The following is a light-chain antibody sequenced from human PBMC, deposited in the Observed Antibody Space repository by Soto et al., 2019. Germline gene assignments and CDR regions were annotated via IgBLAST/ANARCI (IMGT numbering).Light chain of an antibody. V-gene: IGLV1-47*01. CDR3: AAWDDSLSGNWV. Sequence: QSALTQPPSASGTPGQRVTISCSGSSSNIGSNYVYWYQQLPGTAPKLLIYRNNQRPSGVPDRFSGSKSGTSASRAISGLRSEDEADYYCAAWDDSLSGNWVFGGGTKLTVL. CDR1: SSNIGSNY. J-gene: IGLJ3*02. CDR2: RNN.